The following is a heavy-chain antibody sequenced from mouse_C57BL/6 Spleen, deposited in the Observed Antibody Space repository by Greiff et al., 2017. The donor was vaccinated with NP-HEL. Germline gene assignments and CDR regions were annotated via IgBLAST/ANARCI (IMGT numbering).Heavy chain of an antibody. CDR2: INPSNGGT. V-gene: IGHV1-53*01. CDR3: ARGGIYDGSYYAMDY. CDR1: GYTFTSYW. D-gene: IGHD2-3*01. Sequence: QVQLKQPGTELVKPGASVKLSCKASGYTFTSYWMHWVKQRPGQGLEWIGNINPSNGGTNYNEKFKSKATLTVDKSSSTAYMQLSSLTSEDSAVYYCARGGIYDGSYYAMDYWGQGTSVTVSS. J-gene: IGHJ4*01.